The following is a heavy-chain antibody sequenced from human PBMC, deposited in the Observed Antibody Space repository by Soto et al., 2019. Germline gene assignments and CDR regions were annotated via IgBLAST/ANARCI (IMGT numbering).Heavy chain of an antibody. J-gene: IGHJ5*02. CDR1: GGSFSGYY. CDR2: INHSGST. Sequence: QVQLQQWGAGLLKPSETLSLSCAVYGGSFSGYYWSWIRQPPGKGLEWIGEINHSGSTNYNPSLKSRVTISVDTSKNQFSLKLGSVTAADTAVYYCARGRYIAAAVPWWFDPWGQGTLVTVSS. V-gene: IGHV4-34*01. D-gene: IGHD6-13*01. CDR3: ARGRYIAAAVPWWFDP.